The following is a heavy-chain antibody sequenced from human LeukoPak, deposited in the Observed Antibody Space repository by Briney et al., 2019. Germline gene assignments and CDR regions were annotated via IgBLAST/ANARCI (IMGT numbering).Heavy chain of an antibody. V-gene: IGHV3-48*04. D-gene: IGHD5-18*01. CDR2: ISSSGSTI. Sequence: GGSLRLSCAASGFNFIDYSMNWVRQAPGKGLEWVSYISSSGSTIYYADSVKGRFTISRDNAKNSLYLQMNSLRAEDTAVYYCARETTSYSYGKRFDYWGQGTLVTVSS. CDR3: ARETTSYSYGKRFDY. J-gene: IGHJ4*02. CDR1: GFNFIDYS.